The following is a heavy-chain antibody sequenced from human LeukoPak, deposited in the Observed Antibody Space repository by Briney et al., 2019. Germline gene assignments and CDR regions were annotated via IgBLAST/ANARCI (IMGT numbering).Heavy chain of an antibody. CDR3: ARVGKARYYYYGMDV. D-gene: IGHD4-23*01. CDR1: GGTFSGYA. CDR2: IIPIFGIA. V-gene: IGHV1-69*04. Sequence: SVKVSCKASGGTFSGYAISWVRQAPGQGLEWMGRIIPIFGIANYAQKFQGRVTITADKSTSTAYMELSSLRSEDTAVYYCARVGKARYYYYGMDVWGQGTTVTVSS. J-gene: IGHJ6*02.